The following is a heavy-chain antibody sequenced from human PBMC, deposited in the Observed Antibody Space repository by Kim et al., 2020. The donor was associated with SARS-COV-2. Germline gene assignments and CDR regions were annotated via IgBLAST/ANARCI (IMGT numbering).Heavy chain of an antibody. V-gene: IGHV4-4*02. CDR3: ARVDCDSGNYFWFDP. Sequence: NPSLKSRVTISVDKPKNQFSLKLSTGTAGDTAVYYCARVDCDSGNYFWFDPWGQGILVTVSS. D-gene: IGHD1-26*01. J-gene: IGHJ5*02.